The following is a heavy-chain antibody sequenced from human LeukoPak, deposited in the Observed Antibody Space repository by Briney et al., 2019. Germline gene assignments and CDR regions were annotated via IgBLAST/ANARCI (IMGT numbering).Heavy chain of an antibody. D-gene: IGHD3-3*01. CDR3: ARVLFGATHLGGMDV. J-gene: IGHJ6*02. CDR2: ISAYNGNT. Sequence: ASVKVSCTASGYTFTSYGISWVRQAPGQGLERMGWISAYNGNTTYAQKLQGRGTMTTDTSTSTAYMELRSLRSDDTAVYYSARVLFGATHLGGMDVWGQGPTVTVSS. V-gene: IGHV1-18*01. CDR1: GYTFTSYG.